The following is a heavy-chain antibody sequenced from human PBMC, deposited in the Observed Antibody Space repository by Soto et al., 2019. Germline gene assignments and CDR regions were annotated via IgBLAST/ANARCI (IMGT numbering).Heavy chain of an antibody. D-gene: IGHD3-22*01. CDR2: INPNRGGT. J-gene: IGHJ6*02. CDR3: AREYYYDSSGYYRGPPNYYGMDV. Sequence: ASVKVSCKASGYTFTGYYMHWVRQAPGQGLEWMGWINPNRGGTNYAQKLQGWVTMTRDTSISTAYMELSRLRSDDTAVYYCAREYYYDSSGYYRGPPNYYGMDVWGQGTTVTVSS. CDR1: GYTFTGYY. V-gene: IGHV1-2*04.